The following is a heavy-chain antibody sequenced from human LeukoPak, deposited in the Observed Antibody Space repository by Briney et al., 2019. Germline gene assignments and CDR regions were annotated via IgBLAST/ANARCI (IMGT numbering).Heavy chain of an antibody. CDR2: IYSSGST. V-gene: IGHV4-39*07. CDR1: GGFISSSSYY. Sequence: PSETLSLTCTVSGGFISSSSYYWGWIRQPPGKGLEWIGSIYSSGSTYYNPSLKSRVTISVDTSKNQFSLKLSSVTAADTAVYYCARGRAVTGPYDYWGQGTLVTVSS. D-gene: IGHD4-17*01. CDR3: ARGRAVTGPYDY. J-gene: IGHJ4*02.